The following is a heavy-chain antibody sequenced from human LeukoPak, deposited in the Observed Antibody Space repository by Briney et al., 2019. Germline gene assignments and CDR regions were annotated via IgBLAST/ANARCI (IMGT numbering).Heavy chain of an antibody. CDR2: IYSGGST. CDR1: GFTVSSNY. Sequence: PGGSLRLSCAASGFTVSSNYMNWVRQAPGKGLEWVSVIYSGGSTYYVDSVKGRFTISRDNSKNTLYLQMNSLRAKDTAMYFCARSKPPAVKDYYGLDVWGQGATVTVSS. CDR3: ARSKPPAVKDYYGLDV. V-gene: IGHV3-66*01. D-gene: IGHD6-13*01. J-gene: IGHJ6*02.